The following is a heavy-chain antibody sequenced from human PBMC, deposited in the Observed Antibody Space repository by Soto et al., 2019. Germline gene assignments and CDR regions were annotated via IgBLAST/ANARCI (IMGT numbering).Heavy chain of an antibody. V-gene: IGHV1-69*12. CDR1: GGTFRTSA. CDR2: IMPVFSTP. CDR3: ARDKDRQQLGGNYYYIMDD. J-gene: IGHJ6*01. D-gene: IGHD3-3*02. Sequence: QVQLVQSGAEVKKAGSSVKVSCKTSGGTFRTSAISWVRQAPGQGLEWMGGIMPVFSTPDYAQQCQGRVTITADESTGTAYMELSRLRSEDTAVYYCARDKDRQQLGGNYYYIMDDWGQGTPVTVSS.